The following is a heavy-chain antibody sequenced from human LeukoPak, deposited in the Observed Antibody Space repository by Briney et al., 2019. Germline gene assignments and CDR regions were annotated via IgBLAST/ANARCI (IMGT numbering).Heavy chain of an antibody. J-gene: IGHJ6*03. D-gene: IGHD4-17*01. V-gene: IGHV1-24*01. CDR1: GYTLTELS. CDR3: ATAIPTGVYGDYAGYYYYYMDV. CDR2: FDPEGDET. Sequence: ASVKVSCKVSGYTLTELSMHWVRQAPGKGLEWMGGFDPEGDETIYAQKFQGRVTMTEDTSTDTAYMELSSLRSEDTAVYYCATAIPTGVYGDYAGYYYYYMDVWGKGTTVTVSS.